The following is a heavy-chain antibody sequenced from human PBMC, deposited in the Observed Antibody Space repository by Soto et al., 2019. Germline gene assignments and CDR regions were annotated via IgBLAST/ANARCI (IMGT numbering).Heavy chain of an antibody. Sequence: SGPTLVNPTQTLTLTCTFSGFSLSTSGVGVGWIRQPPGKALEWLALIYWDDDKRYSPPLKSRLTITKDTSKNQVVLTMTNMDPVDTATYYCARQMRLLLFGELSDCYYLDVWGRGSTVTVSS. V-gene: IGHV2-5*02. D-gene: IGHD3-10*01. J-gene: IGHJ6*03. CDR3: ARQMRLLLFGELSDCYYLDV. CDR1: GFSLSTSGVG. CDR2: IYWDDDK.